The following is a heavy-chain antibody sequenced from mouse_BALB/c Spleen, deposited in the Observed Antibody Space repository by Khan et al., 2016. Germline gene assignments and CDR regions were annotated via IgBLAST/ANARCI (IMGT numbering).Heavy chain of an antibody. CDR1: GYSITSGYY. CDR3: ARETIDRYDGFDY. D-gene: IGHD2-14*01. J-gene: IGHJ2*01. CDR2: ISYDGSN. Sequence: EVQLVESGPGLVKPSQSLSLTCSVTGYSITSGYYWNWIRQLPGNKLEWMGYISYDGSNNYNPSLKNRISITRDTSKNQYFLKLNSVTTEDTATNYCARETIDRYDGFDYWGQGTTLTVSS. V-gene: IGHV3-6*02.